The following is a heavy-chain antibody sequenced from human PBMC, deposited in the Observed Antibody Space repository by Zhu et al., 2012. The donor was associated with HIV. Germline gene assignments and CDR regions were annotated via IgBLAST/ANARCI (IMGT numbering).Heavy chain of an antibody. CDR1: GDSVSDRTYY. J-gene: IGHJ6*02. Sequence: QVQLQESGPGVVKPSETLSLTCTVSGDSVSDRTYYWGWIRQSPGKGLEWIGSFYYDANIYYNPSLEGRVRISVDTSKNLFSLELIAVTAADAAVYYCASPRYARRGEDHYFYYGMDVWGQGTT. CDR2: FYYDANI. D-gene: IGHD2-2*01. CDR3: ASPRYARRGEDHYFYYGMDV. V-gene: IGHV4-39*07.